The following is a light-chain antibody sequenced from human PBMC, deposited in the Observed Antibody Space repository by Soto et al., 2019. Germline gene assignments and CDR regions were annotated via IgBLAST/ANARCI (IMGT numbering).Light chain of an antibody. CDR2: GAS. CDR3: QQYNDWPLT. J-gene: IGKJ4*01. Sequence: EIVMTQSPATLSVSPGDGATLSCRASQSVNSNLAWYQQKPGQTPRLLIYGASTRPTGIPARFSGSGSGTDFTLTIISLQSEDFAVYYCQQYNDWPLTFGEGTKVEIK. CDR1: QSVNSN. V-gene: IGKV3D-15*01.